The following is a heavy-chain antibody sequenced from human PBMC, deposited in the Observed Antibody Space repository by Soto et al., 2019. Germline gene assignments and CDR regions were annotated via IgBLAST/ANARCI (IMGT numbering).Heavy chain of an antibody. V-gene: IGHV4-4*02. J-gene: IGHJ4*02. D-gene: IGHD6-13*01. CDR2: IYHSGTT. CDR1: GGSISSTNW. Sequence: QVQLQESGPGLVKPSGTLSLTCAVSGGSISSTNWWTWVRQSPGRGLEWIGEIYHSGTTNYSPSLKSRVNIAVDMSTNHLSLTLISVTAADTAVYYCAFPATADFDYWGKGILVTVFS. CDR3: AFPATADFDY.